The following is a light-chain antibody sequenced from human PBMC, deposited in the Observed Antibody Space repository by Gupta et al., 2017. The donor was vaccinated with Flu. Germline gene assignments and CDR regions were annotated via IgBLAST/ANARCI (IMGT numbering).Light chain of an antibody. CDR1: SSDVGSYNA. CDR2: EIT. Sequence: QSALTQPPSVSGTPGQSVTLSCTGTSSDVGSYNAISWYQQPPGTAPKLMIFEITNRPLGFPDLFSGNKSGNTAFLTISVHHSEDETYYYCRLYISSSTWVFGGGTKLTVL. V-gene: IGLV2-18*01. CDR3: RLYISSSTWV. J-gene: IGLJ3*02.